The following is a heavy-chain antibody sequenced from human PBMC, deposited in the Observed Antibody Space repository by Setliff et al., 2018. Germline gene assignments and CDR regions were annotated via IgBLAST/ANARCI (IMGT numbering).Heavy chain of an antibody. J-gene: IGHJ3*01. V-gene: IGHV1-18*01. CDR2: ISTYNGVT. Sequence: GASVKVSCKASGYIFTSYGISWVRQAPGQGLEWMGWISTYNGVTKYAQRFQGRVTMTTDTSTSAAYMELRSLRSDDTAVYYCAISSLSICSGGTCPNVFDVWGQGTMVTVSS. CDR1: GYIFTSYG. CDR3: AISSLSICSGGTCPNVFDV. D-gene: IGHD2-15*01.